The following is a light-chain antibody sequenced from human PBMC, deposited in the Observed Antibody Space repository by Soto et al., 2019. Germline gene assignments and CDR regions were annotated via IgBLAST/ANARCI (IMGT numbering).Light chain of an antibody. CDR3: QQYNSSPT. CDR2: KAS. J-gene: IGKJ1*01. Sequence: DIQMTQSPSTLSAYVGDRVTITCRASQSISSWLAWYQQKPGKAHKLMNYKASSLESGVPSRFSGRGSGTEFTLTISSLQPDDFATYYCQQYNSSPTFGQGTKVEIK. V-gene: IGKV1-5*03. CDR1: QSISSW.